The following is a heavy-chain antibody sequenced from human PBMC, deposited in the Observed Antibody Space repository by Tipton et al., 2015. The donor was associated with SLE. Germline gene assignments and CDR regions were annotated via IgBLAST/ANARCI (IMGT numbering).Heavy chain of an antibody. V-gene: IGHV4-39*07. CDR1: GGSISSSSYY. CDR3: ARGRTAAGRALNY. CDR2: IYYSGST. Sequence: TLSLTCTVSGGSISSSSYYWGWIRQPPGKGLEWIGSIYYSGSTYYNPSLKSRVTISVDTSKNQFSLKLSSVTAADTAVYYCARGRTAAGRALNYWGQGTLVTVSS. D-gene: IGHD6-13*01. J-gene: IGHJ4*02.